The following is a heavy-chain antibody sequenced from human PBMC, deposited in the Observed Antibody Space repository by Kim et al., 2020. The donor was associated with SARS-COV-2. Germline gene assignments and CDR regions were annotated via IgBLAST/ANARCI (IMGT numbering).Heavy chain of an antibody. Sequence: GGSLRLSCAASGFTFSDYYMSWIRQAPGKGLEWVSYISSSSSYTNYADSVKGRFTISRDNAKNSLYLQMNSLRAEDTAVYYCARDFLVLMVYAMSEGMDVWGQGTTVTVSS. D-gene: IGHD2-8*01. CDR2: ISSSSSYT. J-gene: IGHJ6*02. CDR1: GFTFSDYY. V-gene: IGHV3-11*05. CDR3: ARDFLVLMVYAMSEGMDV.